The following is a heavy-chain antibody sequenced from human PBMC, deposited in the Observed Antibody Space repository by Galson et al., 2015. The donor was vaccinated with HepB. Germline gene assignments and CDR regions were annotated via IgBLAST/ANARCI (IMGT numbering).Heavy chain of an antibody. D-gene: IGHD4-23*01. CDR3: ARVADVDYGDHSFFDY. V-gene: IGHV3-11*06. Sequence: SLRLSCAASGFTFSDYYMAWIRQAPGKGLEWLSYISSSSLYTNYADSVKGRFTTSRDNAKSSLNLQMNSLRVDDTAVYYCARVADVDYGDHSFFDYWGQGALVTVSS. CDR2: ISSSSLYT. J-gene: IGHJ4*02. CDR1: GFTFSDYY.